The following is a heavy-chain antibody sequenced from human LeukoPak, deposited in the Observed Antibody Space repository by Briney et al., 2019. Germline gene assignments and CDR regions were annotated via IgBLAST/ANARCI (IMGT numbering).Heavy chain of an antibody. V-gene: IGHV3-30*04. D-gene: IGHD6-19*01. Sequence: PGRSLRLSCAASGFTFSDFAMHWVRQAPGKGLEWVAVISYDGSKKYSADSVKGRFTISRDNSKNTLYLQMDSLRPEDTAVYYCAKDPRTGAVSGIFYFDYWGQGTLVTLSS. CDR2: ISYDGSKK. CDR3: AKDPRTGAVSGIFYFDY. J-gene: IGHJ4*02. CDR1: GFTFSDFA.